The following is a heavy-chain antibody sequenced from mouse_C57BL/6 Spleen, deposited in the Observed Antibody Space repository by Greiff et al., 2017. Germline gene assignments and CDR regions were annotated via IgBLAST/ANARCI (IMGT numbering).Heavy chain of an antibody. CDR2: LDPNSGGT. V-gene: IGHV1-72*01. CDR1: GYTFPSYW. Sequence: QVQLQQPGAELVKPGASVKLSCQASGYTFPSYWMHWVKQRPGRGLEWIGRLDPNSGGTTYNEKFKSKATLPVAKPSSKAYMQLSRLTSEDSAVYYRARRGYGYNHYAMDYWGQGTSVTVSS. J-gene: IGHJ4*01. D-gene: IGHD2-2*01. CDR3: ARRGYGYNHYAMDY.